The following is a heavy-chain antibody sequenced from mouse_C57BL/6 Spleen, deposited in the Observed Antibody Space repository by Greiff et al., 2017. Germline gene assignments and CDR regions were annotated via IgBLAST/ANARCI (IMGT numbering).Heavy chain of an antibody. CDR2: IDPSDSYT. D-gene: IGHD1-1*01. CDR3: ARGGSYYYCSGYGYFDD. CDR1: GYTFTSYW. J-gene: IGHJ1*03. Sequence: VQLQQPGAELVKPGSSVKLSCKASGYTFTSYWMHWVKQRPIQGLEWIGNIDPSDSYTHYNQKFKDKATLTVDKSSSTAYMQLSSLTSEDYAVNYCARGGSYYYCSGYGYFDDWGTGTTVTVSS. V-gene: IGHV1-52*01.